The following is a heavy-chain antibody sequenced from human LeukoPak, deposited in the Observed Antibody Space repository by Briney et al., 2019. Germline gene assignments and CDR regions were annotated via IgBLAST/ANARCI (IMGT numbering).Heavy chain of an antibody. J-gene: IGHJ4*02. D-gene: IGHD1-26*01. Sequence: GGSLRLSCAASGFTVSSNYMTWVRQAPGKGLEWVSVIYSGGNTYYADSVKGRFTISRDNSKNTLYLQMNTLRAEDTAVYYCARGRAGGSYDFDYWGQGTLVTVSS. V-gene: IGHV3-53*01. CDR3: ARGRAGGSYDFDY. CDR1: GFTVSSNY. CDR2: IYSGGNT.